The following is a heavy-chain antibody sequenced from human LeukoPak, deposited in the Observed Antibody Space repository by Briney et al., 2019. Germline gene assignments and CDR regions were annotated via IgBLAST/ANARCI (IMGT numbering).Heavy chain of an antibody. D-gene: IGHD6-19*01. CDR3: ARRSSSVGQWLVSPHRYFDL. CDR2: ISFSGST. J-gene: IGHJ2*01. Sequence: SETLSLTCTVSGGSIRSGDYYWSWIRQPPGKGLEWIGYISFSGSTNYNPSLKSRVTISVDTSKNQFSLKVSSLIAADTAVYYCARRSSSVGQWLVSPHRYFDLWGRGTLVTVSS. CDR1: GGSIRSGDYY. V-gene: IGHV4-61*08.